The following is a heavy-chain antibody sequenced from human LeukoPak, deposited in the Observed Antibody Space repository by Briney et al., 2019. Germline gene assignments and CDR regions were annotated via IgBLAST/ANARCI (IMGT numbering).Heavy chain of an antibody. CDR3: AKPNSGSYPTAYDC. V-gene: IGHV3-23*01. CDR1: GFTFRSYA. Sequence: GGSLRLSCAASGFTFRSYAMSWVRQAPGTGLEWVSVISGSGGSTYYGDSVKGRFTISRDNSKNTLDLQMNSLRADDTAVYYCAKPNSGSYPTAYDCWGQGTLVTVSS. J-gene: IGHJ4*02. CDR2: ISGSGGST. D-gene: IGHD3-16*02.